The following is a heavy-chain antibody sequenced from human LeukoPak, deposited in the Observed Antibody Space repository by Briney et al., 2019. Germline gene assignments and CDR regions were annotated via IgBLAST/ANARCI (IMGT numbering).Heavy chain of an antibody. CDR2: IKQDGSEK. CDR1: GFTFSSYW. CDR3: ARRQYSSSWLYYYYGMDV. J-gene: IGHJ6*04. V-gene: IGHV3-7*03. Sequence: PGGSLRLSCAASGFTFSSYWMSWVRQAPGKGLEWVANIKQDGSEKYYVDSVKGRFTISRDNAKNSLYLQMNSLRAEDTAVYCCARRQYSSSWLYYYYGMDVWGKGTTVTVSS. D-gene: IGHD6-13*01.